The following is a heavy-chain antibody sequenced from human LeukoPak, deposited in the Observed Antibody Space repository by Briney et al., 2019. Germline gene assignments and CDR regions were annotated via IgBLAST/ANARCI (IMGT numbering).Heavy chain of an antibody. Sequence: GRSLRLSCAASGFTFSSYAMHWVLQAPGKGLEWVAVISYDGSNKYYADSVKGRFAISRDNSKNTLYLQMNSLRVEDTGVYYCARFTGSGWNAHFVDYWGQGTLVTVSS. CDR2: ISYDGSNK. CDR3: ARFTGSGWNAHFVDY. D-gene: IGHD6-25*01. J-gene: IGHJ4*02. V-gene: IGHV3-30*09. CDR1: GFTFSSYA.